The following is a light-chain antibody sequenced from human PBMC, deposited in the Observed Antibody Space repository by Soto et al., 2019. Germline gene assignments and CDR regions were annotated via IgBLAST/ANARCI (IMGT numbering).Light chain of an antibody. CDR2: AAS. V-gene: IGKV1-12*02. Sequence: DIQMTQSPSSVSASVGDTVTITCRASQIINKWLAWYQQKPGEAPTLLIYAASTLQSGVPSRFSGSGSGTDFTLTISSLQPEDFATYYCQQANRFPFTFGPGTKVDIK. J-gene: IGKJ3*01. CDR1: QIINKW. CDR3: QQANRFPFT.